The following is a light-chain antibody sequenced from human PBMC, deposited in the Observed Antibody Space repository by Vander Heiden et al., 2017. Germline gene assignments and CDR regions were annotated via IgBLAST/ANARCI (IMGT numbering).Light chain of an antibody. CDR3: TSYRSSNNLI. CDR2: DVH. CDR1: SSDVCGSYF. J-gene: IGLJ2*01. Sequence: QSALTQPASVSGSPEQSTTVACTRTSSDVCGSYFNTQYRPQPAKAPEPLIYDVHNRPSGVFPRFSGSKSGNTAALTISGLQTDDAADYYCTSYRSSNNLIFGGGTKLTVL. V-gene: IGLV2-14*03.